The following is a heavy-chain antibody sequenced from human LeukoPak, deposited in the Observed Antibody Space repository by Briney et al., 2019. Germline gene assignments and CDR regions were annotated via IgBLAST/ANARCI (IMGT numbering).Heavy chain of an antibody. D-gene: IGHD2-15*01. CDR3: ARGARYCSGGSCLDY. CDR1: GGSISSNSYY. Sequence: SETLSLTCTVSGGSISSNSYYWGWIRQPPGKGLEWIGSINYGGSTYYNPSLKSRVTISVDTSKNQVSLKLSSVTAADTAVYYCARGARYCSGGSCLDYWGQGTLITVSS. CDR2: INYGGST. V-gene: IGHV4-39*07. J-gene: IGHJ4*02.